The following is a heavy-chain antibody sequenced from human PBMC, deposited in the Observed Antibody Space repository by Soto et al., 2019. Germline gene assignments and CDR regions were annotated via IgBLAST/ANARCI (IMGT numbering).Heavy chain of an antibody. V-gene: IGHV1-69*10. CDR3: ARSYGFGELSIYGMDV. Sequence: ASVKVSCKASGGTFSSYAISWVRQAPGQGLEWMGGIIPILGIANYAQKFQGRVTITTDKSTSTAYMELSSLRSEDTAVYYCARSYGFGELSIYGMDVWGQGTTVTVS. J-gene: IGHJ6*02. CDR2: IIPILGIA. CDR1: GGTFSSYA. D-gene: IGHD3-10*01.